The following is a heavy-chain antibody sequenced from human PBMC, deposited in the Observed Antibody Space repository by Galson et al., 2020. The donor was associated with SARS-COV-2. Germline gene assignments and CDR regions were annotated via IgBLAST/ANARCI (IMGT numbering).Heavy chain of an antibody. CDR1: GGSISSSTYY. J-gene: IGHJ4*02. Sequence: SETLSLTCTVSGGSISSSTYYWGWIRQPPGQGLEWIGSIYYSGSTYYNPSLKSRVTVSVDTSKNQFSLKLSSVTAADTAVDFCARHSGFGYNLFFDYWGKGTRVTVSS. D-gene: IGHD5-12*01. CDR2: IYYSGST. V-gene: IGHV4-39*01. CDR3: ARHSGFGYNLFFDY.